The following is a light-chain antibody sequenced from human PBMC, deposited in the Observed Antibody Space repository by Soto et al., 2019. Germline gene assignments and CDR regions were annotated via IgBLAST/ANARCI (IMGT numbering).Light chain of an antibody. CDR2: GNS. CDR3: QSYDSSLSGYNYV. V-gene: IGLV1-40*01. J-gene: IGLJ1*01. CDR1: SSNIGAGYD. Sequence: QSALTQPPSVSGAPGQRVTISCTGSSSNIGAGYDVHWYQQLPGTAPKLLIYGNSNRTSGVPDRFSGSKSGTSASLAINGLQAEDEADYYCQSYDSSLSGYNYVFGTGTKVTVL.